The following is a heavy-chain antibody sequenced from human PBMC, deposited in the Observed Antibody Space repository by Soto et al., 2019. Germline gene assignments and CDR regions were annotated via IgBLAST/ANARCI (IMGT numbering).Heavy chain of an antibody. CDR3: STNYYDRSGYDNWFDP. D-gene: IGHD3-22*01. CDR2: IRSKAYGGTT. Sequence: EVQLVESGGGLVKPGRSLRLSCTASGFTFGDYAMSWFRQAPGKGLEWVGFIRSKAYGGTTEYAASVKGRFTISRDDSKSTAYLQMNSLKTEDTAVYYCSTNYYDRSGYDNWFDPWGQGTLVTVSS. V-gene: IGHV3-49*05. CDR1: GFTFGDYA. J-gene: IGHJ5*02.